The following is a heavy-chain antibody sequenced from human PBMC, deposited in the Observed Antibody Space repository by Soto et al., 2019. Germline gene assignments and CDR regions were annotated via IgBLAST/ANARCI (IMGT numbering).Heavy chain of an antibody. J-gene: IGHJ6*02. CDR1: GFTFSNYG. V-gene: IGHV3-33*01. Sequence: QVQLVESGGGVVQPGRSLRLSCAASGFTFSNYGMHWVRQAPGKGLEWVAVILNDGSNRYHADSVKDRFTISRDNSTNTLYLQMNSLGAEDSAVYYCARDDEYSGNGMDVWGQGTTVTVS. D-gene: IGHD3-10*01. CDR3: ARDDEYSGNGMDV. CDR2: ILNDGSNR.